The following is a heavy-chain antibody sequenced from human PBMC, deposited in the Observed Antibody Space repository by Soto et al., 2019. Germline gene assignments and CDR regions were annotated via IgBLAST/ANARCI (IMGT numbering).Heavy chain of an antibody. V-gene: IGHV1-18*01. CDR1: GYTFTNYG. J-gene: IGHJ4*02. CDR2: VNIYEGST. CDR3: ARERGTYTYGDC. Sequence: QVQLVQSGAEVRKPGASVKVSYKASGYTFTNYGITWVRQAPGQGLEWMGWVNIYEGSTNYAQKFQGRVTMTTDTSTSTVYLELRSLRYDDTAIYYCARERGTYTYGDCWGQGTLVTVSS. D-gene: IGHD5-18*01.